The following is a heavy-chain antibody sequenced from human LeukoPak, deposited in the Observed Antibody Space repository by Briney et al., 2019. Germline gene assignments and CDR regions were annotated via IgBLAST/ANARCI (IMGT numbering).Heavy chain of an antibody. CDR1: GGTFSSYA. CDR2: IIPIFGTA. D-gene: IGHD3-22*01. Sequence: ASVKVSCKASGGTFSSYAISWVRQAPGQGLEWMGGIIPIFGTANYAQKFQGRVTITADESTRTAYMELSSLRSEDTAVYYCARDMGLVVVTTTFDYWGQGTLVTVSS. V-gene: IGHV1-69*13. J-gene: IGHJ4*02. CDR3: ARDMGLVVVTTTFDY.